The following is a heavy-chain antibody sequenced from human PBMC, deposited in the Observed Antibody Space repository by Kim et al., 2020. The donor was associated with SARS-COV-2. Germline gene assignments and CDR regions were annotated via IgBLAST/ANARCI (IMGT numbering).Heavy chain of an antibody. D-gene: IGHD5-18*01. J-gene: IGHJ4*02. CDR1: GFTFSSYA. Sequence: GGSLRLSCAASGFTFSSYAMSWVRQAPGKGLEWVSAISGSGGSTYYADSVKGRFTISRDNSKNTLYLQMNSLRAEDTAVYYCAKGAEYSYGYRPSKSCDYWGQGTLVTVSS. CDR2: ISGSGGST. CDR3: AKGAEYSYGYRPSKSCDY. V-gene: IGHV3-23*01.